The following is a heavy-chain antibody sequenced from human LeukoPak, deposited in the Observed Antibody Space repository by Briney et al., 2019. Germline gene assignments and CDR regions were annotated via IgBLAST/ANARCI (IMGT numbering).Heavy chain of an antibody. CDR3: AREDEATHY. CDR1: GYTFTHYG. V-gene: IGHV1-18*01. Sequence: GASVKVSCKASGYTFTHYGITWVRQAPGQGLEWMGWISAYNGNTNYAQKFQDRVTMTKDTSTSSAYMELRSLRSDDTAVYYCAREDEATHYWGQGTLVTVSS. D-gene: IGHD1-1*01. J-gene: IGHJ4*02. CDR2: ISAYNGNT.